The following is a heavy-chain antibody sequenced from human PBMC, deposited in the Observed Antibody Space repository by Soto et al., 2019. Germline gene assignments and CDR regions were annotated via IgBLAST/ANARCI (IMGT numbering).Heavy chain of an antibody. CDR3: ARIPPVYDPSEYHYGMDV. J-gene: IGHJ6*02. V-gene: IGHV3-11*05. D-gene: IGHD3-3*01. CDR2: LSTTGNYV. Sequence: QVQLVESGGALVKPGGSLRLSCAASGFAFSDYYMTWIRQAPGKGLEWVSFLSTTGNYVNYADSLKGRFTISRDNARNSLYLQMHSLRVEDTAVYYCARIPPVYDPSEYHYGMDVWGQGTTVTVSS. CDR1: GFAFSDYY.